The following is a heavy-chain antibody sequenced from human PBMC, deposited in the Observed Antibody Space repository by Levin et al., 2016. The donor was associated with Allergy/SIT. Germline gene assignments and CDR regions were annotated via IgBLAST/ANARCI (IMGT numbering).Heavy chain of an antibody. Sequence: SETLSLTCAVYGGSFSGYYWSWIRQPPGKGLEWIGEINHSGSTNYNPSLKSRVTISVDTSKNQFSLKLSSVTAADTAVYYCARVIRGTLNYWGQGTLVTVSS. CDR2: INHSGST. D-gene: IGHD1-1*01. CDR1: GGSFSGYY. J-gene: IGHJ4*02. CDR3: ARVIRGTLNY. V-gene: IGHV4-34*01.